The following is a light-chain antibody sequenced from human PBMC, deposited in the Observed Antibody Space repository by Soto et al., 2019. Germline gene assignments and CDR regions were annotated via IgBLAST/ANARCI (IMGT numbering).Light chain of an antibody. CDR3: SSYTSSSTLDV. V-gene: IGLV2-14*01. CDR1: SNDVGAYNY. CDR2: EVS. Sequence: QSVLTQPASVSGSPGQSITISCTGASNDVGAYNYVSWYQQHPGKAPKLMIYEVSNRPSGVSNRFSGSKSGNTASLVISGLQAEDEADYYCSSYTSSSTLDVFGTGTKVTVL. J-gene: IGLJ1*01.